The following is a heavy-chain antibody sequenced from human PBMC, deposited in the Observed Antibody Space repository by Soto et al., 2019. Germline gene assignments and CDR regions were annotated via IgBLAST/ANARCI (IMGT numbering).Heavy chain of an antibody. CDR3: ARDFYYDFWSGYYRLDY. Sequence: ASVKVSCKASGYTFTSYGISWVRQAPGQGLEWMGWISAYNGNTNYAQKLQGRVTMTTDTYTSTAYMELRSLRSDDTAVYYCARDFYYDFWSGYYRLDYWGQGTLVTVSS. D-gene: IGHD3-3*01. CDR1: GYTFTSYG. CDR2: ISAYNGNT. V-gene: IGHV1-18*01. J-gene: IGHJ4*02.